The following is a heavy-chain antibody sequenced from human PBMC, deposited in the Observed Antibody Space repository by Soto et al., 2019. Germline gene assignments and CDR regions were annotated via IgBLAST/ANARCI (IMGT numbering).Heavy chain of an antibody. J-gene: IGHJ6*02. Sequence: ASVKVSCKASGYTFTSYGISWVRQAPGQGLEWMGWISAYNGNTNYAQKLQGRVTMTTDTSTSTAYMELRSLRSDDTAVYYCARENTTTGTAHRGYNYYYYYGMDVWG. CDR1: GYTFTSYG. CDR3: ARENTTTGTAHRGYNYYYYYGMDV. V-gene: IGHV1-18*01. CDR2: ISAYNGNT. D-gene: IGHD1-1*01.